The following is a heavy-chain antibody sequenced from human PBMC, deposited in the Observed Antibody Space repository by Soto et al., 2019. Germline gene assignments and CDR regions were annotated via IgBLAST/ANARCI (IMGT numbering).Heavy chain of an antibody. J-gene: IGHJ4*02. V-gene: IGHV3-23*01. CDR2: ISGSGGST. CDR3: AKDLAHNWNYGRYYFDY. CDR1: GFPFRTFA. Sequence: GGSLRSPCAALGFPFRTFAMGWFRQAPGKGLEWVSAISGSGGSTYYADSVKGRFTISRDNSKNTLYLQMNSLRAEDTAVYYCAKDLAHNWNYGRYYFDYWGQGTLVTVSS. D-gene: IGHD1-7*01.